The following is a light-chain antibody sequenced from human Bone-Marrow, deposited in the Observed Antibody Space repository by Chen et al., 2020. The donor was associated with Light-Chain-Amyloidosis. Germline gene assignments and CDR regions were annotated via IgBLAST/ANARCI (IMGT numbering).Light chain of an antibody. J-gene: IGLJ2*01. Sequence: SYELTQPPSVSVSPGQTARITCSGDDLPTKYAYWYQQKPGQAPVLVIHRDTERPSGISERFSGSSSGTTATLTIIGVHAEDEADYHCQSADSSGTYEVIFGGGTKLTVL. V-gene: IGLV3-25*03. CDR1: DLPTKY. CDR3: QSADSSGTYEVI. CDR2: RDT.